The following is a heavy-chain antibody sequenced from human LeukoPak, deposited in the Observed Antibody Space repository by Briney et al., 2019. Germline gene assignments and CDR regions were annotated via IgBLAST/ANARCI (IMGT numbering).Heavy chain of an antibody. CDR2: IYYSGST. J-gene: IGHJ4*02. Sequence: PSETLSLTCTVSGGSISSYYWSWLRQPPGKGLEWSGYIYYSGSTNYNPSLKSRVTMPLDTSKNQFCLKLSSVTAADTAVYYCARVSLLYGGNSYDYWGQGTLVTVSS. V-gene: IGHV4-59*12. D-gene: IGHD4-23*01. CDR1: GGSISSYY. CDR3: ARVSLLYGGNSYDY.